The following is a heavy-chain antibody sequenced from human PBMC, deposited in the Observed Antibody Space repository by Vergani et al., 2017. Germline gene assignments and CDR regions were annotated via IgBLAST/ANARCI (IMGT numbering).Heavy chain of an antibody. D-gene: IGHD1-1*01. Sequence: QVHLVESGGGVVQPGRSLRISCVVSGFTSSYYGMHWVRQAPGKGLEWVAVISYDGTQKYYADSVKGRFTISRDNSKSTLYLQMNSLRTEDTAVYYCATKSCGTPGCQIGSFREWGQGTLVTVSS. CDR1: GFTSSYYG. J-gene: IGHJ1*01. CDR2: ISYDGTQK. V-gene: IGHV3-30*03. CDR3: ATKSCGTPGCQIGSFRE.